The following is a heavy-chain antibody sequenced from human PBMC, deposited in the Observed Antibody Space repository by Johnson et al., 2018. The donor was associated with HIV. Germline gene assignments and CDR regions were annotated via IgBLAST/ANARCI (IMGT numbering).Heavy chain of an antibody. CDR2: TNNDGSTT. V-gene: IGHV3-74*02. CDR3: AKVPWGYSGYDTAFDI. J-gene: IGHJ3*02. Sequence: VQLVESGGGLVQPGGSLRPSCEASGFIFSNYWMTWVRQAPGEGLVWVSRTNNDGSTTTYADSVKGRSTVSRDNSKHSLSLQMNSLRAEDTALYYCAKVPWGYSGYDTAFDIWGQGTLVTVSS. D-gene: IGHD5-12*01. CDR1: GFIFSNYW.